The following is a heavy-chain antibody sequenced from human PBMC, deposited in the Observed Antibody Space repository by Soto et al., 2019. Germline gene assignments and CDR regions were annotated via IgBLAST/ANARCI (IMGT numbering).Heavy chain of an antibody. J-gene: IGHJ4*02. CDR1: GGSISSGGYY. Sequence: QVQLQESGPGLVKPSQTLSLTCTVSGGSISSGGYYWSWIRQHPGKGLEWIGYIYYSGSTYYNPSRKSRVXRSXDXFKNQFSLKLSSVTAADTAVYYCASVAVAGTHSFDYWGQGTLVTVSS. CDR3: ASVAVAGTHSFDY. V-gene: IGHV4-31*03. D-gene: IGHD6-19*01. CDR2: IYYSGST.